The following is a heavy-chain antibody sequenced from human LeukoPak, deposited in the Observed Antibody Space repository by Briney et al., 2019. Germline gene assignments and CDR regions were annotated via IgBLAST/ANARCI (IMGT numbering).Heavy chain of an antibody. D-gene: IGHD3-16*02. CDR3: AREDAKYDYVWGSYRYSFYFDY. CDR1: GGSISSGDYY. J-gene: IGHJ4*02. V-gene: IGHV4-30-4*08. CDR2: IYYSGST. Sequence: SETLSLTCTVSGGSISSGDYYWSWIRQPPGKGLEWIGYIYYSGSTYYNPSLKSRVTISVDTSKNQFSLKLSSVTAADTAVYYCAREDAKYDYVWGSYRYSFYFDYWGQGTLVTVSS.